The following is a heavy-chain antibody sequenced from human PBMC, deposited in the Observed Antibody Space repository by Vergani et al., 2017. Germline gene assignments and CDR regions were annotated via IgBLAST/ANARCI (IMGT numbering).Heavy chain of an antibody. CDR2: IQFDGSNQ. CDR1: GFTLSNYD. Sequence: QVQLVESGGGVVQRGGSLRLSCATSGFTLSNYDMQWIRQGPGKGLEFVAFIQFDGSNQYYADSVKGRFTLSRDFSKNTLYLQMNSLRTDDTATYYCAKHFNGWGIDYWGQGTQVIVSS. J-gene: IGHJ4*02. CDR3: AKHFNGWGIDY. D-gene: IGHD3-10*01. V-gene: IGHV3-30*02.